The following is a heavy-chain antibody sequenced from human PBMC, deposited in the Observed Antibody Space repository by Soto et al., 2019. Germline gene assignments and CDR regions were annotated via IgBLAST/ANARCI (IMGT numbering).Heavy chain of an antibody. D-gene: IGHD3-22*01. J-gene: IGHJ4*02. CDR3: AKSGYGYYDSSGYYLPIDY. CDR1: GFTFSSYA. Sequence: HLGGSLRLSCAASGFTFSSYAMSWVRQAPGKGLEWVSAISGSGGSTYYADSVKGRFTISRDNSKNTLYLQMNSLRAEDTAVYYCAKSGYGYYDSSGYYLPIDYWGQGTLVTVSS. V-gene: IGHV3-23*01. CDR2: ISGSGGST.